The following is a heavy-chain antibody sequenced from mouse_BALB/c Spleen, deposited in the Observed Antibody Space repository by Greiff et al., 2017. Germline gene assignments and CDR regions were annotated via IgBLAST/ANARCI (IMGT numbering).Heavy chain of an antibody. CDR2: ILPGSGST. J-gene: IGHJ3*01. D-gene: IGHD2-4*01. V-gene: IGHV1-9*01. CDR3: ASSDDYDETFAY. CDR1: GYTFSSYW. Sequence: QVQLQQSGAELMKPGASVKISCKATGYTFSSYWLEWVKQRPGHGLEWIGEILPGSGSTNYNEKFKGKATFTADTSSNTAYMQLSSLTSEDSAVYYCASSDDYDETFAYWGQGTLVTVSA.